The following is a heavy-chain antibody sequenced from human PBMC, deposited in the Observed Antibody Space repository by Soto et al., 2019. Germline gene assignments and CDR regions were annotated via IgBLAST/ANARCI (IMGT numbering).Heavy chain of an antibody. CDR1: GFTFSDYY. D-gene: IGHD6-13*01. J-gene: IGHJ6*02. CDR2: ISSSSSYT. CDR3: ARSAAAADYYYYGMDV. Sequence: GSLRLSCAASGFTFSDYYMSWIRQAPGKGLEWVSYISSSSSYTNYADSVKGRFTISRDNAKNSLYLQMNSLRAEDTAVYYCARSAAAADYYYYGMDVWGQGTTVTVSS. V-gene: IGHV3-11*06.